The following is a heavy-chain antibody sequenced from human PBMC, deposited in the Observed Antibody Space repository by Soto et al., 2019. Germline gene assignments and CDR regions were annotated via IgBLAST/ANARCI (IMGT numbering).Heavy chain of an antibody. J-gene: IGHJ6*02. V-gene: IGHV3-7*04. CDR1: GFSFSSYW. Sequence: GGSLRLSCAASGFSFSSYWMSWFRQAPGKGLGWVADMNQDGGEKYYVDSVKGRFSISRDNAKTSLYLQMNSLRVEDTAVYYCARVDCTAANCSNIYYGRDVWGQGRTVTVSS. CDR2: MNQDGGEK. D-gene: IGHD2-8*02. CDR3: ARVDCTAANCSNIYYGRDV.